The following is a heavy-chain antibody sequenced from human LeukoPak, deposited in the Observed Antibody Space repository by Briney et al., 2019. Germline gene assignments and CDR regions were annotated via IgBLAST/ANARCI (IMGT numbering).Heavy chain of an antibody. CDR3: ARGRLYGPDY. D-gene: IGHD4-17*01. CDR2: ISSSSPI. J-gene: IGHJ4*02. CDR1: GFTFSDYY. Sequence: NTGGSLRLSCAASGFTFSDYYMNWIRQAPGKGLEWVSYISSSSPIYYGGSVKGRFTISRDNAKNSLYLQMNSLRAEDTAVYYCARGRLYGPDYWGQGTLVTVSS. V-gene: IGHV3-69-1*01.